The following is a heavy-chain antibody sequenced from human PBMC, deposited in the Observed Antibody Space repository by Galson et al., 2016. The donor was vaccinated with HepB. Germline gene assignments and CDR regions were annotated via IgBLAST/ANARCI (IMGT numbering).Heavy chain of an antibody. D-gene: IGHD6-13*01. J-gene: IGHJ6*02. V-gene: IGHV1-2*04. CDR1: GYTFTGYS. CDR2: INPNTGGT. Sequence: SVKVSCKASGYTFTGYSMHWVRQAPGQGLEWMGWINPNTGGTNYAKKFQGWVTMTRDTSISTAYMEVSRLRSDDTAVYYCARDFRVSHYGMDVWGQGTTVTVSS. CDR3: ARDFRVSHYGMDV.